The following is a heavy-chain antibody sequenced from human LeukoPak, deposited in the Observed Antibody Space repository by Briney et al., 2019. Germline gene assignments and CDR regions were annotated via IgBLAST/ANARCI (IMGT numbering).Heavy chain of an antibody. Sequence: ASVKVSCKASGYTFSNYGISWVRQAPGQGLEWMGWISAYNGNTNYAQKLQGRVTMTTDTSTSTAYMELRSLRSDDTAVYHCARLSNRNYEYYFDYWGQGTLVTVSS. CDR1: GYTFSNYG. D-gene: IGHD1-7*01. CDR2: ISAYNGNT. J-gene: IGHJ4*02. V-gene: IGHV1-18*01. CDR3: ARLSNRNYEYYFDY.